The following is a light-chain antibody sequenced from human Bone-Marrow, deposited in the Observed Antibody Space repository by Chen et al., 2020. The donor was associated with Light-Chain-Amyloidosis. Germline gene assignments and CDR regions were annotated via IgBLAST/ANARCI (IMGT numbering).Light chain of an antibody. J-gene: IGLJ3*02. CDR1: SGSIATNY. CDR3: QSYQGSSQGV. CDR2: EDD. V-gene: IGLV6-57*01. Sequence: NFMLTQPHSVSESPGKTVIISCTRSSGSIATNYVQWSQQRPGSSPTTVIYEDDQSPSGVPDRFSGSIDRSSNSASLTISGLKTEDEADYYCQSYQGSSQGVFGGGTKLTVL.